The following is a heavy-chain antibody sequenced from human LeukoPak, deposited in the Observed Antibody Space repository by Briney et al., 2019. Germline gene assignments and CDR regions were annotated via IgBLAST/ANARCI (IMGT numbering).Heavy chain of an antibody. V-gene: IGHV1-18*01. CDR2: ISAYTGNT. Sequence: VASVKVSCKASGYTFTSYGISWVRQAPGEGLEWMGWISAYTGNTNYAQKLQGRVTMTTDTSTSTGYMELRSLRSDDTAVYYCARERSDYYGSGSYTADYWGQGTLVTVSS. CDR3: ARERSDYYGSGSYTADY. CDR1: GYTFTSYG. D-gene: IGHD3-10*01. J-gene: IGHJ4*02.